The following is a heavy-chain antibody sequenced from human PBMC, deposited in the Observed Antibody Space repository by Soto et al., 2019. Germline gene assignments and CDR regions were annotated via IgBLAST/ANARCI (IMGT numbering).Heavy chain of an antibody. V-gene: IGHV4-61*01. Sequence: GTLALTCTVSGVSVSSGSFYGAWIRQPPGKGLEWIGFGSYSGTTNYKPPLKSRVTISVDTSRSQISLKVSSLTAADTAVYYCARGATVTQYDYWGQGTLVTVSS. CDR3: ARGATVTQYDY. CDR1: GVSVSSGSFY. CDR2: GSYSGTT. J-gene: IGHJ4*02. D-gene: IGHD4-17*01.